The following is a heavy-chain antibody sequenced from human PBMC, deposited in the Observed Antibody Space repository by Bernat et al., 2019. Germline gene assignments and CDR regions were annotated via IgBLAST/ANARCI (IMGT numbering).Heavy chain of an antibody. V-gene: IGHV3-33*01. D-gene: IGHD6-19*01. CDR3: ARRFPGSGWYPDY. Sequence: QVQLAESGGGVVQPGRSLRLSCAASGFTFSRYGIHWVRQAPGKGLQWVAVIWHDGSREEYGDSVKGRFIISRDDSKDTVHLQMNSLRAEDTAVYYCARRFPGSGWYPDYWGQGTLVTVSS. J-gene: IGHJ4*02. CDR1: GFTFSRYG. CDR2: IWHDGSRE.